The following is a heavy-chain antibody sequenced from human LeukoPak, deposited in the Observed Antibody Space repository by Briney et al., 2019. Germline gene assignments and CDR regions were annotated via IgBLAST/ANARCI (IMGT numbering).Heavy chain of an antibody. D-gene: IGHD3-10*01. V-gene: IGHV3-23*01. Sequence: GGSLRLSCAASGFTFSSYAMSWVRQAPGKGLEWVSAISGSGGSTYYADSVKGRFTISRDNAKNSLYLQMNSLRAEDTAVYYCARDYGSGPTVYFDYWGQGTLVTVSS. CDR3: ARDYGSGPTVYFDY. J-gene: IGHJ4*02. CDR1: GFTFSSYA. CDR2: ISGSGGST.